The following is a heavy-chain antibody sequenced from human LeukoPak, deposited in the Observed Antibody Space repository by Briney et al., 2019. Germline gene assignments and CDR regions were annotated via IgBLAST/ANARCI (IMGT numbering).Heavy chain of an antibody. Sequence: GGSLRLSCAASGFTFSSYEMNLVRQAPGKGLEWVSYISSSGSTIYYADSVKGRFTISRDNAKNSLYLQMNSLRAEDTAVYYCATLGATPDYWGQGTLVTVSS. V-gene: IGHV3-48*03. CDR2: ISSSGSTI. CDR1: GFTFSSYE. CDR3: ATLGATPDY. J-gene: IGHJ4*02. D-gene: IGHD1-26*01.